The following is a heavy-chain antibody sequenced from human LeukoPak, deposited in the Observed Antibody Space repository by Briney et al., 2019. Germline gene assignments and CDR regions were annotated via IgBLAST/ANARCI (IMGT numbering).Heavy chain of an antibody. CDR1: GFTFRSYA. V-gene: IGHV3-23*01. J-gene: IGHJ4*02. D-gene: IGHD1-26*01. CDR3: AKPSGSDPVDY. CDR2: ISGSGGST. Sequence: GGSLRLSCAASGFTFRSYAMSWVRQAPGKGLEWVSAISGSGGSTYYADSVKGRSTISRDKSKNTLYLQMNSLRAEDTAVYYRAKPSGSDPVDYWGQGTLVTVSS.